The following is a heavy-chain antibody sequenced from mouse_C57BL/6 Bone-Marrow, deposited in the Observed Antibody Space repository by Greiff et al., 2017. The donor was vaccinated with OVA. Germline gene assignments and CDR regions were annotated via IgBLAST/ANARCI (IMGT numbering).Heavy chain of an antibody. J-gene: IGHJ3*01. V-gene: IGHV1-82*01. CDR2: IYPGDGDT. Sequence: VQLQQSGPELVKPGASVKISCKASGYAFSSSWMNWVKQRPGKGLEWIGRIYPGDGDTNYNGKFKGKATLTADKSSSTAYMQLSSLTSEDSAVYFCARPYGKRLAYWGQGTLVTVSA. CDR3: ARPYGKRLAY. CDR1: GYAFSSSW. D-gene: IGHD2-1*01.